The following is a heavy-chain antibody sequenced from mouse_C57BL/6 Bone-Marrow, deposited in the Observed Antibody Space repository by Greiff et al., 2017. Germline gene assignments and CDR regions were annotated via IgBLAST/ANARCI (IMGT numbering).Heavy chain of an antibody. CDR3: ARDYYYDYDTWFAY. CDR2: IDPNSGGT. D-gene: IGHD2-4*01. Sequence: QVQLKQPGAELVKPGASVKLSCKASGYTFTSYWMHWVKQRPGRGLEWIGRIDPNSGGTKYNEKFKSKATLTVDKPSSTAYMQLSSLTSEDSAVYYCARDYYYDYDTWFAYWGQGTLVTVSA. V-gene: IGHV1-72*01. J-gene: IGHJ3*01. CDR1: GYTFTSYW.